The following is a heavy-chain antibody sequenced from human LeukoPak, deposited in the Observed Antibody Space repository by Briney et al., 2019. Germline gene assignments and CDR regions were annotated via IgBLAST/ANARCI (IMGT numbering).Heavy chain of an antibody. D-gene: IGHD6-13*01. Sequence: GASVKVSCKASGYTFTNYGISWVRQAPGQGLECMGWISPYNGNTNYVQTFQGRVTMTTDTSTSTVYMELRSLRSDDTAVYYCARASRIVAVGTLDYWGQGTLVTVSS. V-gene: IGHV1-18*01. CDR3: ARASRIVAVGTLDY. J-gene: IGHJ4*02. CDR1: GYTFTNYG. CDR2: ISPYNGNT.